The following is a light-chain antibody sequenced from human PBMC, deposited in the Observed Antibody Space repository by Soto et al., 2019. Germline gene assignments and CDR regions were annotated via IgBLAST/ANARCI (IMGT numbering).Light chain of an antibody. CDR3: CSYAGSSTFWV. V-gene: IGLV2-23*02. CDR2: EVS. CDR1: SSDVGSYNL. Sequence: QSVLTQPASVSGSPGQSITISCTGTSSDVGSYNLVSWYQQHPGKAPKLMIYEVSKRPSGVSNRFSGSKSGNTAYLTISGLQAEDEADYYCCSYAGSSTFWVFGGGTKVTVL. J-gene: IGLJ3*02.